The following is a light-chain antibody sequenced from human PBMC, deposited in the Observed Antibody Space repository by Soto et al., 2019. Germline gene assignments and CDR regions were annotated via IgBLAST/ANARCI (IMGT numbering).Light chain of an antibody. Sequence: QSALTQPASVSGSPGQSITISCTGTSSDVGGYNYLSWYQQNPGKAPKVMIYEVSNRPSGVSNRFSGSRSGNTASLTISGLQAEDEADYYCSSYTTSGTPVFGGGTMLTVL. CDR2: EVS. CDR1: SSDVGGYNY. J-gene: IGLJ3*02. V-gene: IGLV2-14*01. CDR3: SSYTTSGTPV.